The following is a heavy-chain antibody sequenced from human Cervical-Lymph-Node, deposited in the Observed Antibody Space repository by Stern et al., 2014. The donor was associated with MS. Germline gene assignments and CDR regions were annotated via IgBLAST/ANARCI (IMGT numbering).Heavy chain of an antibody. CDR1: GYSFTNYW. D-gene: IGHD6-6*01. V-gene: IGHV5-51*01. CDR3: ARSSSSGYYYYAMDV. Sequence: EVQLLESGAEVKKPGESLKISCKGSGYSFTNYWLGWVRQMPGEGLEWVGIIYPGDSDTRYSPSFQGQVTISADKSISTAYLQWSSLKASDTAMYYCARSSSSGYYYYAMDVWGQGTTVTVSS. CDR2: IYPGDSDT. J-gene: IGHJ6*02.